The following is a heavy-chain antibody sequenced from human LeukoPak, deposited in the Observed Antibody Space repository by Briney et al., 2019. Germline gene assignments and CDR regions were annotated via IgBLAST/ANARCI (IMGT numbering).Heavy chain of an antibody. CDR3: ARGYCTSTSCYFDY. Sequence: PGGSLRLSCAASGFTFSSYWMSWLRQAPGKGLDWVANIKQDGSEKYYVDSVKGRFTISRDNAKNSLYLQMNSLRAEDTAVYYCARGYCTSTSCYFDYWGQGTLVTVSS. D-gene: IGHD2-2*01. V-gene: IGHV3-7*01. J-gene: IGHJ4*02. CDR1: GFTFSSYW. CDR2: IKQDGSEK.